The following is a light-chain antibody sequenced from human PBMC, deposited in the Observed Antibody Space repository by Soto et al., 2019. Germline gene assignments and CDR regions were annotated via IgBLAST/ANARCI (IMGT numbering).Light chain of an antibody. V-gene: IGKV1-5*03. J-gene: IGKJ2*01. CDR2: KAS. CDR3: QQYNSSPYT. CDR1: QSISSW. Sequence: DIQMTQSPSTLSASVGDRVTITCRASQSISSWLAWYQQKPGKAPKLLIYKASSLESGVPSRFSGSVSGTVFTLTISSLQPDDFATYYCQQYNSSPYTFCQGTKLEIK.